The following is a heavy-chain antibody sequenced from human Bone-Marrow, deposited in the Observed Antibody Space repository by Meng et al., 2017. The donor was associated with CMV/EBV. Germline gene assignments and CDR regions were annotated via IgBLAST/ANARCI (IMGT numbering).Heavy chain of an antibody. CDR1: RFTFSTYA. Sequence: GESLKISCAASRFTFSTYAMHWVRQAPGKGLEWVALILYDGSNKYYADSVKGRFTISRDNSKNTLYLQMNSLRAEDTAVYYCTTDLWVNFDYWGQGTLVTVSS. J-gene: IGHJ4*02. CDR3: TTDLWVNFDY. V-gene: IGHV3-30-3*01. CDR2: ILYDGSNK. D-gene: IGHD2-21*01.